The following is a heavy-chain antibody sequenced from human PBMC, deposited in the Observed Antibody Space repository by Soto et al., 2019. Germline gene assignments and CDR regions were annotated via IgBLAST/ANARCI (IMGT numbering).Heavy chain of an antibody. CDR2: ISTSGHTI. V-gene: IGHV3-11*01. CDR3: ARDNPHCCAFYSSFDY. J-gene: IGHJ4*02. D-gene: IGHD3-22*01. Sequence: QVQLVESGGGLVKPGGSLRLSCVASGFIFSDFHMSWIRQAPGQGLECVSYISTSGHTIYSADSVKGRFTVSRDNTKNSLSLQKNSLRAYDTAVYYCARDNPHCCAFYSSFDYWGRVTLVSVAS. CDR1: GFIFSDFH.